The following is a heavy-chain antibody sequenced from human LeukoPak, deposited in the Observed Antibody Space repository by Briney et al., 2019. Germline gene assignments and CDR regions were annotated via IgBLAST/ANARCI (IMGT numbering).Heavy chain of an antibody. Sequence: GGSQRLSCAASGFTFSSYAMSWVRQAPGKGLEWVSAISGSGGSTYYADSVKGRFTISRDNSKNTLYLQMNSLRAEDTAVYYCAKDLNEQQLASGLFDPWGQGTLVTVSS. CDR2: ISGSGGST. CDR3: AKDLNEQQLASGLFDP. CDR1: GFTFSSYA. V-gene: IGHV3-23*01. J-gene: IGHJ5*02. D-gene: IGHD6-13*01.